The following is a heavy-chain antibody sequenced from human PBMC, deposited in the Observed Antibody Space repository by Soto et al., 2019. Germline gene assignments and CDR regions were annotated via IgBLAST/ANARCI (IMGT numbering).Heavy chain of an antibody. Sequence: TSQTISLSYTVPGGNISNGDYYWSWIRQPPGKGLEWTGNIYYSGSTYYNPSLKSRVTISVDTSKNQFSLKLTSVTAADTAVYYCARVRRYYDSSGYYYFSNFHYWGQGNLVTVSS. CDR3: ARVRRYYDSSGYYYFSNFHY. CDR2: IYYSGST. V-gene: IGHV4-30-4*01. J-gene: IGHJ4*02. CDR1: GGNISNGDYY. D-gene: IGHD3-22*01.